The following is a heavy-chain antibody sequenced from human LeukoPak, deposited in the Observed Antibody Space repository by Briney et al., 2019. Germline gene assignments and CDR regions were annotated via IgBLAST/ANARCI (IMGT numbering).Heavy chain of an antibody. J-gene: IGHJ5*02. Sequence: SETLSLTCTVSGGSISSSSYFWGWIRQPPTKGLEWIGYIYYSGSTNYNPSLKSRVTISVDTSKNQFSLKLSSVTAADTAVYYCARDLDSRFDPWGQGTLVTVSS. CDR3: ARDLDSRFDP. CDR2: IYYSGST. D-gene: IGHD3-22*01. V-gene: IGHV4-61*01. CDR1: GGSISSSSYF.